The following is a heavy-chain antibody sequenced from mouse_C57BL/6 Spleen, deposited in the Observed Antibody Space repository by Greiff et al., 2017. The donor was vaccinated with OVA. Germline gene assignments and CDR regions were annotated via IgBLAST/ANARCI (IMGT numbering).Heavy chain of an antibody. CDR2: IDPETGGT. D-gene: IGHD2-14*01. CDR3: RGVRRGLLDY. CDR1: GYTFTDYE. V-gene: IGHV1-15*01. J-gene: IGHJ2*01. Sequence: QVQLQQSGAELVRPGASVTLSCKASGYTFTDYEMHWVKQTPVHGLEWIGAIDPETGGTAYNQKFKGKAILTADKSSSTAYMELRSLTSEDSAVYCCRGVRRGLLDYWGQGTTLTVSS.